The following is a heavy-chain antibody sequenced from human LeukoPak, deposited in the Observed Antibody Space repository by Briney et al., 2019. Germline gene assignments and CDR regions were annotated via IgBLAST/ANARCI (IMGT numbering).Heavy chain of an antibody. CDR3: ARDGVSTSFDF. CDR2: IYYSGST. Sequence: SETLSLTCTVSGGSISSSSYYWGWIRQPPGKGLEWIGSIYYSGSTYYNPSLKSRVTISVDTSKNQFSLKLSSVTAADTAVYYCARDGVSTSFDFWGQGTLVTVPS. CDR1: GGSISSSSYY. J-gene: IGHJ4*02. D-gene: IGHD3-3*01. V-gene: IGHV4-39*07.